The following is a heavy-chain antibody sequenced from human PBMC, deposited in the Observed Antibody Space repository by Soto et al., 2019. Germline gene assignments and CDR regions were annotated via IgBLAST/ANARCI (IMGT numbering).Heavy chain of an antibody. D-gene: IGHD2-21*01. J-gene: IGHJ6*02. V-gene: IGHV1-18*01. CDR1: GYSFTAYG. CDR2: ISTDNGNT. Sequence: ASVKVSCKASGYSFTAYGISWVRQAPGQGLEWMGWISTDNGNTNYAHNLQGRVSMTTDPSTSTAYMELWSLGSDDTAVYYCARDVPDTNLFFYYYSMDVWGQGTTVTVS. CDR3: ARDVPDTNLFFYYYSMDV.